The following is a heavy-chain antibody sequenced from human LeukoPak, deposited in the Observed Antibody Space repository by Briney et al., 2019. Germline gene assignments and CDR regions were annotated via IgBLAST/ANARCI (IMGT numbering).Heavy chain of an antibody. D-gene: IGHD1-7*01. Sequence: PSETLSLTCTVSGGSISSSSYYWGWIRQPPGKGLEWIGSIYYSGSTYYNPSLKSRVTISVDTSKNQFSLKLSSVTAADTAVYYCARGIPYNWNYVARGLDYWGQGTLVTVSS. J-gene: IGHJ4*02. CDR2: IYYSGST. CDR3: ARGIPYNWNYVARGLDY. CDR1: GGSISSSSYY. V-gene: IGHV4-39*07.